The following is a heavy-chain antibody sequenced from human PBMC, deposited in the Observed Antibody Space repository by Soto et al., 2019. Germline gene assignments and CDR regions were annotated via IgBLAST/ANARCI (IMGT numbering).Heavy chain of an antibody. CDR2: IKQDGSEK. CDR1: AFRFSSYW. D-gene: IGHD6-13*01. J-gene: IGHJ3*02. V-gene: IGHV3-7*05. Sequence: EVQLVESGGGLVQPGGSLRLSCAASAFRFSSYWMSWVRQAPGKGLEWVANIKQDGSEKYYVGSVKGRFTISRDNAKNSLYLQINSLRAEDTAVYYCVRVGGMAPAPDAFDIWGQGTMVTVSS. CDR3: VRVGGMAPAPDAFDI.